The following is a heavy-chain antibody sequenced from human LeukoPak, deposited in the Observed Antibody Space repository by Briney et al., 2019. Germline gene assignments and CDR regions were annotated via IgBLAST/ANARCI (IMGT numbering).Heavy chain of an antibody. D-gene: IGHD6-19*01. V-gene: IGHV1-18*01. J-gene: IGHJ5*02. CDR1: GYTFISYG. Sequence: ASVNVSCKASGYTFISYGISWVRQAPRQGLEWMGWISSHNGYTKYAQKFQGRVTMTTDTSMSTAYMELGSLRSDDTAVYYCARRRAVAGVNWFDPWGQGTLVTVSS. CDR3: ARRRAVAGVNWFDP. CDR2: ISSHNGYT.